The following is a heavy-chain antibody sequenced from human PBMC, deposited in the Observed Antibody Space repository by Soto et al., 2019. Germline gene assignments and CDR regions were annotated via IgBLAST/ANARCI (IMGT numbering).Heavy chain of an antibody. V-gene: IGHV4-4*02. CDR3: AKEVIVAPGAIRGYGLDV. J-gene: IGHJ6*02. CDR2: IYHSGST. CDR1: GGSISSPNW. D-gene: IGHD2-2*02. Sequence: QVQLQESGPGLLKPSGTLSLTCAVSGGSISSPNWWSWVRQSPGKGLEWIGEIYHSGSTNYNPSLKSRVTISLEKSKRQFPLKVTSVTAADTAIYFCAKEVIVAPGAIRGYGLDVWGPGTTVTVSS.